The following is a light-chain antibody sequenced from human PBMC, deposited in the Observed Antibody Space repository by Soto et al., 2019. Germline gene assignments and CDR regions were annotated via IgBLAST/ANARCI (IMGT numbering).Light chain of an antibody. Sequence: EIVLTQSPATLSLSPGERATLSCRASPSVDTLLSWYQQKPGQVPRLLIYDASNRATGIPARFSGSGSGTYFALTISCLEPEDFAVYYCQQRRDWPIAFGGGTKVEIK. CDR3: QQRRDWPIA. CDR2: DAS. J-gene: IGKJ4*01. V-gene: IGKV3-11*01. CDR1: PSVDTL.